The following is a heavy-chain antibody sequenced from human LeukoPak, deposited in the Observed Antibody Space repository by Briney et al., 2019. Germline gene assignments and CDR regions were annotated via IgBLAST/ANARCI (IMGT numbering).Heavy chain of an antibody. CDR2: MNPNSGNT. CDR3: ARALSWSDGPYYFDY. Sequence: ASVKVSCKASGYTFTSYAINWVRQATGQGLEWMGWMNPNSGNTSYAQKFKGRVTMTRNTSISTAYMELSSLRSEDTAVYYCARALSWSDGPYYFDYWGQGTLVTVSS. CDR1: GYTFTSYA. J-gene: IGHJ4*02. D-gene: IGHD1-26*01. V-gene: IGHV1-8*01.